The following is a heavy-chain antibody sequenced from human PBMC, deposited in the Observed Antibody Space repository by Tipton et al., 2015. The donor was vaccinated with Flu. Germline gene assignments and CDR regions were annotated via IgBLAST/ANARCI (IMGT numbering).Heavy chain of an antibody. J-gene: IGHJ4*02. D-gene: IGHD3-16*01. Sequence: TLSLTCDVSGFSITTGHYWGWIRQPPGKGLEWIGTLLYAGTTSYNSSLRSRATVSVDTSKNQLSPTLTSVTAADTAVYYCARDRMSTGNYWGFSKWGQGILVTVSS. CDR3: ARDRMSTGNYWGFSK. CDR1: GFSITTGHY. V-gene: IGHV4-38-2*02. CDR2: LLYAGTT.